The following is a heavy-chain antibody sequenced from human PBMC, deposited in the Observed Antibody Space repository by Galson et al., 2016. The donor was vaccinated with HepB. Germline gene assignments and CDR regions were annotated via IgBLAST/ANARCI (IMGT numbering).Heavy chain of an antibody. CDR3: VKWWPDVVFSGGPTIPELYGMDV. CDR1: GFTFGRAW. D-gene: IGHD2-8*01. Sequence: SLRLSCAASGFTFGRAWMNWVRQAPGKGLEWVGRIKSNTDGGTPDYAAPVKGRFTISRDDAKKTLYLQIYSLRADDTAVYYCVKWWPDVVFSGGPTIPELYGMDVWGQGTTVIVSS. J-gene: IGHJ6*02. CDR2: IKSNTDGGTP. V-gene: IGHV3-15*07.